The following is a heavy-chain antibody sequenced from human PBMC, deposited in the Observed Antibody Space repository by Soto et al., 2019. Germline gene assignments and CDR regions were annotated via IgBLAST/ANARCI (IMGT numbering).Heavy chain of an antibody. CDR2: INHSGRA. CDR1: DGTLSGFY. J-gene: IGHJ1*01. D-gene: IGHD6-13*01. V-gene: IGHV4-34*01. Sequence: QVQLHQWGAGLLKPSETLSLTCAVHDGTLSGFYWSWIRQPPGGGLEWVGEINHSGRANYNPFLGSRVTISVDTSKKQLSLNLSSVTAADTAVYYCARGAGVQRRHFRHWGQGTLVSVSS. CDR3: ARGAGVQRRHFRH.